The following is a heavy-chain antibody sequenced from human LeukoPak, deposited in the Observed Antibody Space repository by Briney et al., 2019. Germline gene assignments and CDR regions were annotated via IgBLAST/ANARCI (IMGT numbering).Heavy chain of an antibody. V-gene: IGHV3-30-3*01. J-gene: IGHJ4*02. Sequence: PGRSLRLSCAASGFTFSSYAMHWVRQAPGKGLEWVAVISYDGSNKYYADSVKGRFTISRDNSKNTLYLQMNSLRAEDTAVYYCARDLVRDSSGYYLDYWGQGTLVTVSS. CDR1: GFTFSSYA. D-gene: IGHD3-22*01. CDR2: ISYDGSNK. CDR3: ARDLVRDSSGYYLDY.